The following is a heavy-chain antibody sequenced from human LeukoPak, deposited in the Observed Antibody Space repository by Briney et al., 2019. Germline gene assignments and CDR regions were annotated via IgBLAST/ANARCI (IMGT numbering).Heavy chain of an antibody. CDR3: AKDGGEYYDILTGYYPRLYYMDV. CDR1: DFSFITYA. V-gene: IGHV3-23*01. D-gene: IGHD3-9*01. J-gene: IGHJ6*03. CDR2: IIGSGGST. Sequence: GGSLRLSCAASDFSFITYAMSWVRQAPGKGLEWVSTIIGSGGSTYYADSVRGRFTISRDNSKNTLYLQMNSLRAEDTAVYYCAKDGGEYYDILTGYYPRLYYMDVWGKGTTVTISS.